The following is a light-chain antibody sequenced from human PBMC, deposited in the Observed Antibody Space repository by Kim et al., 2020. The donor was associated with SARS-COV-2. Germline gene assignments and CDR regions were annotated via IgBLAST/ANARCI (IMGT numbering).Light chain of an antibody. CDR2: DVS. J-gene: IGLJ3*02. CDR1: SSDVGGYNY. Sequence: QSITITCPGPSSDVGGYNYVSWYQQHPGKAPKLMIYDVSNRPSGVSNRFSGSKSGNTASLTISGLQAEDEADYYCSSYTSSSTLVVFGGGTQLTVL. V-gene: IGLV2-14*04. CDR3: SSYTSSSTLVV.